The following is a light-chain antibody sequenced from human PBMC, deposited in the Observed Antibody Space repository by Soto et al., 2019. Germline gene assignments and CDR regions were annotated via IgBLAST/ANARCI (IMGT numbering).Light chain of an antibody. CDR3: ATWDDSLGGVV. J-gene: IGLJ2*01. CDR2: GND. V-gene: IGLV1-47*02. Sequence: QSAVTQPPSASGTPGQRVTISCSGSSSNIGSNFVYWYQQLSGTAPRLLIYGNDKRPSGVPDRFSGSASGTSASLAIGGLRSEDEADYYCATWDDSLGGVVFGGGTKVTVL. CDR1: SSNIGSNF.